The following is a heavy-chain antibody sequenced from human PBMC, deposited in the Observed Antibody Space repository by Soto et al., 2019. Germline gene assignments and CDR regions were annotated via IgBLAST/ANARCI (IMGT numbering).Heavy chain of an antibody. D-gene: IGHD3-22*01. CDR1: GYTFTSYD. CDR2: VNPNSGNT. V-gene: IGHV1-8*01. J-gene: IGHJ5*02. Sequence: GASVKVSCKASGYTFTSYDINWVRQATVQVLEWMVCVNPNSGNTGYAQKFQGRVTMTRNTSISTAYMELSSLRSEDTAVYYCARGYDYDSSGYLFNWFAPWGQGTMVTVSS. CDR3: ARGYDYDSSGYLFNWFAP.